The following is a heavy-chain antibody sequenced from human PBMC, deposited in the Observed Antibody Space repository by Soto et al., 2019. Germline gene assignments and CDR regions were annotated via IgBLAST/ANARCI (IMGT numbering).Heavy chain of an antibody. J-gene: IGHJ4*02. CDR3: AKDFKRGGYDY. CDR1: GFTFSSYC. V-gene: IGHV3-30*18. D-gene: IGHD5-12*01. CDR2: ISYDGSNK. Sequence: LRLSCAASGFTFSSYCMHWVRQAPGKGLEWVAVISYDGSNKYYADSVKGRFTISRDNSKNTLYLQMNSLRAEDTAVYYCAKDFKRGGYDYWGQGTLVTVSS.